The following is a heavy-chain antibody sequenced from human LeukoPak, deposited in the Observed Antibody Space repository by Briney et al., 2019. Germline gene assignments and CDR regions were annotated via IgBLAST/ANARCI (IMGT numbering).Heavy chain of an antibody. Sequence: ASVRVFFKTSGYTFIAHYLHWVRQAPGQRPEWVGRIDPASGGTHYAQKFQGRVTVTRDTSTTTVDMELSGLRSDDTAVYYCARVPGPYTTSRFDFRGQGTLVTVSS. CDR2: IDPASGGT. CDR1: GYTFIAHY. J-gene: IGHJ4*02. V-gene: IGHV1-2*02. CDR3: ARVPGPYTTSRFDF. D-gene: IGHD2-2*02.